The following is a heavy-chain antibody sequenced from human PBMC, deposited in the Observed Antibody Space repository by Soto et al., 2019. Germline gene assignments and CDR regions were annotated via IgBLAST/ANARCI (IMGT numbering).Heavy chain of an antibody. CDR1: GGTFNTYA. D-gene: IGHD3-10*01. V-gene: IGHV1-69*19. Sequence: QVQLVQSGAEMKKPGSSVKVSCQSSGGTFNTYAMNWVRQAPGQGPEWMGAISPMFGAANCAPKFQGRVTITADESTGTSYMQLSSLTSEDTALYFCAREVQVHTPAFVYWGQGTLVTVSS. CDR2: ISPMFGAA. CDR3: AREVQVHTPAFVY. J-gene: IGHJ4*02.